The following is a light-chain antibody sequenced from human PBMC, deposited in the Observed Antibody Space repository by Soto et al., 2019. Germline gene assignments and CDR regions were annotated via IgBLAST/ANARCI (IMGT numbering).Light chain of an antibody. Sequence: QSVPTQPPSASGSPGQSVTFSCTGTSSDVGGYNYVSWYQQYPGKAPKLMIYKVYKRHSGVPDRFSGSKSGNTASLTVSGLQPEDEADYYCSAYAGSSTWVFGGGTKVTVL. V-gene: IGLV2-8*01. CDR2: KVY. CDR1: SSDVGGYNY. CDR3: SAYAGSSTWV. J-gene: IGLJ2*01.